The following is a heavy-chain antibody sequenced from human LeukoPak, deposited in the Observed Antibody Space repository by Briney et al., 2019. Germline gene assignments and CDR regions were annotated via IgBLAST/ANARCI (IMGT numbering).Heavy chain of an antibody. V-gene: IGHV3-64D*06. CDR1: GFTFSSYG. CDR2: ISSNGDNT. J-gene: IGHJ4*02. CDR3: VRGTGY. Sequence: GRSLRLSCAASGFTFSSYGMHWVRQAPGKGLEYVSAISSNGDNTYYADSVKGRFTISRDNSKNTLYLQMSSLRADDTAVYYCVRGTGYWGQGTLVTVSS.